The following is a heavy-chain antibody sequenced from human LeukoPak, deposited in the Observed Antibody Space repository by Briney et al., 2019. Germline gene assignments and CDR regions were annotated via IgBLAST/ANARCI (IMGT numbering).Heavy chain of an antibody. J-gene: IGHJ4*02. CDR1: GFTFSSYE. V-gene: IGHV3-48*03. Sequence: PGGSLRLSCAASGFTFSSYEMSWVRQAPGKGLEWVSYISSSGSTIYYADSVKGRFTISRDNAKNSLYLQMNSLRAEDTAVYYCAREGNGYSYGFDYWGQGTLVTVSS. CDR3: AREGNGYSYGFDY. D-gene: IGHD5-18*01. CDR2: ISSSGSTI.